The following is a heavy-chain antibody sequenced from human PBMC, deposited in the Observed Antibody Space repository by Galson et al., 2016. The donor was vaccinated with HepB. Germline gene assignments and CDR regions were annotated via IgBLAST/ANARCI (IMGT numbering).Heavy chain of an antibody. D-gene: IGHD2-15*01. V-gene: IGHV3-7*01. Sequence: SLRLSCAASGFIFSSHWMSWVRQAPGEGLEWVAKIKQDGSAIKYVDSVEGRFTISRDNAKNSLYRQMNNLRSGDTAVYYCVRFYCSSGSCYLDYWGQGTLVTVSS. CDR2: IKQDGSAI. J-gene: IGHJ4*02. CDR1: GFIFSSHW. CDR3: VRFYCSSGSCYLDY.